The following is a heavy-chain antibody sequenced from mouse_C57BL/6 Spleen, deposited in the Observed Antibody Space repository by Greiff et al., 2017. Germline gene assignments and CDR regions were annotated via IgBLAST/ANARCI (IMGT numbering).Heavy chain of an antibody. CDR2: IWGVGST. CDR3: ASRGYDYLFAY. CDR1: GFSLTSYG. V-gene: IGHV2-6*01. D-gene: IGHD2-4*01. J-gene: IGHJ3*01. Sequence: QVQLQQSGPGLVAPSQSLSITCTVSGFSLTSYGVDWVRQSPGKGLEWLGVIWGVGSTNYNSALKSSLSISKDNTKSQVFLKMNSLQTDDTAMFYCASRGYDYLFAYWGQGTLVTVSA.